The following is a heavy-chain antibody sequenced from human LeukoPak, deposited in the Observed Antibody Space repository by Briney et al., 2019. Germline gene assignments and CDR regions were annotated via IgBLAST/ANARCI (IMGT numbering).Heavy chain of an antibody. V-gene: IGHV3-30*02. D-gene: IGHD2-15*01. CDR1: GFIFSSFG. CDR3: TKQMVERPHYYYMDV. Sequence: GGSLRLSCAASGFIFSSFGMHWVRQAPGKGLEWVAFIQDDESNKFYADSVKGRFTISRDNSKNTLFLQMNSLRPEDTALYYCTKQMVERPHYYYMDVWGKGATVTVSS. J-gene: IGHJ6*03. CDR2: IQDDESNK.